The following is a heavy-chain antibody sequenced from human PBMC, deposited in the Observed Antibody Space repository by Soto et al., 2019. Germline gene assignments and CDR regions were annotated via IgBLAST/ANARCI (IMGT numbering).Heavy chain of an antibody. Sequence: PGGSLRLSCAASGVIFSTYAGHWVRQAPGKGLEWVAVISYDGSNKYYADSVKGRFTISRDNFKNTLYLQMNSLRADDTAVYYCARDFDRSYSSAWSWGQGTLVTVSS. V-gene: IGHV3-30-3*01. CDR3: ARDFDRSYSSAWS. D-gene: IGHD6-19*01. CDR2: ISYDGSNK. CDR1: GVIFSTYA. J-gene: IGHJ5*02.